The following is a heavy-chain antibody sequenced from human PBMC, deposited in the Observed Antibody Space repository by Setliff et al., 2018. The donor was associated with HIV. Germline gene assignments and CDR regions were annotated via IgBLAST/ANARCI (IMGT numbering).Heavy chain of an antibody. V-gene: IGHV4-39*01. D-gene: IGHD1-1*01. J-gene: IGHJ4*02. CDR2: IYYTGTT. Sequence: PSETLSLTCTVSGGSISSSSYYWGWIRQPPGKGLELIGSIYYTGTTYYHPSLESRVTLSVDTSKNQFSLKLSSVTAADTAVYYCARQGQLGSEWGQGTLVTVSS. CDR3: ARQGQLGSE. CDR1: GGSISSSSYY.